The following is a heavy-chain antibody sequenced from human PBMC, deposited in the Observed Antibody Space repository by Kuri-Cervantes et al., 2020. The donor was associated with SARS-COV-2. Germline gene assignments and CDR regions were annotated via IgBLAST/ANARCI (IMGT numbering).Heavy chain of an antibody. CDR3: APRGEGSGFDY. D-gene: IGHD3-16*01. V-gene: IGHV3-48*03. Sequence: GESLKISCAASGFTFSSYEMNWVRQAPGKGLEWVSYISSSGSTIYYADSVKGRFTISRDNAKNSLYLQMNSLRAEVTAVYYCAPRGEGSGFDYWGQGTLVTVSS. CDR1: GFTFSSYE. J-gene: IGHJ4*02. CDR2: ISSSGSTI.